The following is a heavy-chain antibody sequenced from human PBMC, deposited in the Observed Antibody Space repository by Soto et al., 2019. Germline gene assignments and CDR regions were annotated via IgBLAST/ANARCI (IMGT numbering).Heavy chain of an antibody. CDR3: ARAQNPVAVRVQRLGYYYYGMDV. V-gene: IGHV1-69*13. Sequence: GASVKVSCKASGGTFSSYAISWVRQARGQGLEWMGGIIPIFGTANYAQKFQGRVTITADESTSTAYMELSSLRSEDTAVYYCARAQNPVAVRVQRLGYYYYGMDVWGQGTTVTVSS. CDR2: IIPIFGTA. J-gene: IGHJ6*02. D-gene: IGHD2-15*01. CDR1: GGTFSSYA.